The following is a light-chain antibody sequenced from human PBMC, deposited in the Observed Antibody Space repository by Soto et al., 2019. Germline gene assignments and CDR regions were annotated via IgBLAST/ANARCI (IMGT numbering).Light chain of an antibody. V-gene: IGLV2-14*01. Sequence: QSVLTQPASVSGSPGQSITISCTGTSSDVGTYNYVSWYQQHPGKAPKLMIYDVSNRPSGVSDRFSGSKSGNTASLTISGLQAEDEADYYCSSYTGSSTSLVFGGGTKLTVL. CDR2: DVS. J-gene: IGLJ2*01. CDR1: SSDVGTYNY. CDR3: SSYTGSSTSLV.